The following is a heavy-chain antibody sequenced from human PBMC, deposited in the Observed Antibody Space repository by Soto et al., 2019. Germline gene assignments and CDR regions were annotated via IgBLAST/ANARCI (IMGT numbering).Heavy chain of an antibody. CDR2: IYYSGST. CDR3: ARNNYAGYSSSWYTSAKNDYFDY. Sequence: TLSLTCTVSGGSISSGGYYWSWIRQHPGKGLEWIGYIYYSGSTYYNPSLKSRVTISVDTSKNQFSLKLSSVTAADTAVYYRARNNYAGYSSSWYTSAKNDYFDYWGQGTLVTVSS. D-gene: IGHD6-13*01. J-gene: IGHJ4*02. CDR1: GGSISSGGYY. V-gene: IGHV4-31*03.